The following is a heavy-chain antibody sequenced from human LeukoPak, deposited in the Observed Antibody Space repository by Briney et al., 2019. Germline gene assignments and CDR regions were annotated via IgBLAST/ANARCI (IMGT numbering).Heavy chain of an antibody. CDR1: GYTFSSYG. CDR2: IWYDGSNK. CDR3: ARDDVAVTGALDF. J-gene: IGHJ4*02. D-gene: IGHD6-19*01. Sequence: GGSLRLSCAASGYTFSSYGMHWVRQAPGKGLEWVAVIWYDGSNKYYADSVKGRFTISRDNSKNTLYLQMNSLRAEDTAVYYCARDDVAVTGALDFWGQGTLVTVSS. V-gene: IGHV3-33*01.